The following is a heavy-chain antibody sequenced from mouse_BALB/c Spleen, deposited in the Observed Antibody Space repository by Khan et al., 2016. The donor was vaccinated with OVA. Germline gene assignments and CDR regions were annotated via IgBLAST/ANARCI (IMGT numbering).Heavy chain of an antibody. J-gene: IGHJ2*01. Sequence: VQLQQSGPELVRPGVSVKISCKGSGYKFTDYAMYWVKQSHAKSLEWIGLISTYSGNTNYNQKFKGKATMTVDNSSSTAYMELTRLTSEDSAIYYCARPAYDGYYDYGGQGTTLTVSS. D-gene: IGHD2-3*01. V-gene: IGHV1S137*01. CDR3: ARPAYDGYYDY. CDR1: GYKFTDYA. CDR2: ISTYSGNT.